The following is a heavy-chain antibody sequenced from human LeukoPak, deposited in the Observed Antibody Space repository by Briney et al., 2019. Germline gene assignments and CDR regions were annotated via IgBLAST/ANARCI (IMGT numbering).Heavy chain of an antibody. CDR1: GFTVSNNF. CDR2: IYSGGTT. J-gene: IGHJ4*02. CDR3: ARDPRPIEASGTRG. V-gene: IGHV3-53*01. Sequence: GGSLRLSRAASGFTVSNNFMHWVRQAPGKGLEWVSLIYSGGTTKYADSVKGRFTISRDNSKNTLYLQMNSLRVEDTAMYYCARDPRPIEASGTRGWGQGTLVTVSS. D-gene: IGHD6-25*01.